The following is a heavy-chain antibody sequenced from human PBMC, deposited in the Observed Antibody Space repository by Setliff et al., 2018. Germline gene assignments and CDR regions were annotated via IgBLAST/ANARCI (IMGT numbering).Heavy chain of an antibody. D-gene: IGHD3-10*01. Sequence: SETLSLTCTVSGGSISSHYWSWIRQPPGKGLEWIGEINHSGSTNYNPSLKSRVTISVDTSKNQFSLKLSPVTAADTAVYYCARDRTYYASGTYTRYFDYWGQGILVTVSS. CDR1: GGSISSHY. CDR3: ARDRTYYASGTYTRYFDY. V-gene: IGHV4-34*01. CDR2: INHSGST. J-gene: IGHJ4*02.